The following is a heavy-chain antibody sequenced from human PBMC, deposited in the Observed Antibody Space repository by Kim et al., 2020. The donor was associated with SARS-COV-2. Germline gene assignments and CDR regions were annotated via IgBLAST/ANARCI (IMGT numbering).Heavy chain of an antibody. Sequence: GESLKISCKGSGYSFPDYWIAWVRQMPGKGLEWMGIIHPGNSETRYSPSFQGQVTISADTSITTAYLQWSSLQDSDTAMYYCARVRLKWIPDAFAHWGQGTLVTVSS. D-gene: IGHD5-12*01. CDR3: ARVRLKWIPDAFAH. CDR1: GYSFPDYW. J-gene: IGHJ3*01. V-gene: IGHV5-51*01. CDR2: IHPGNSET.